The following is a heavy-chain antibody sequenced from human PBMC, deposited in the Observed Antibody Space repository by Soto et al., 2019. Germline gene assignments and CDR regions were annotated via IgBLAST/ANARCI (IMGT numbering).Heavy chain of an antibody. Sequence: QVQLVQSGAEVKKPGSSVKVSCKASGGTFSSYTISWVRQAPGQGLEWMGRIIPILGIANYAQKFQGRVTIAADKXXSTAYMELSSLRSEDTAVYYCASGRHDYGDYVFDYWGQGTLVTVSS. D-gene: IGHD4-17*01. CDR3: ASGRHDYGDYVFDY. J-gene: IGHJ4*02. CDR2: IIPILGIA. CDR1: GGTFSSYT. V-gene: IGHV1-69*02.